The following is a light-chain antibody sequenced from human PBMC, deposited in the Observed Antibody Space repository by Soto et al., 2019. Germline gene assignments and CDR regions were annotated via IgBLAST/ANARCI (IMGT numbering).Light chain of an antibody. CDR3: CSYAGSNTFAV. J-gene: IGLJ1*01. V-gene: IGLV2-23*02. Sequence: QSALTQPASVSGSPGQWITISCTGTRSEFAVGNFVYWYHHPPKKAPKLLIYGVRKGPSGVSNRFSGSKSGTSASLTISGLQADDEADYYCCSYAGSNTFAVFGSGTKLTVL. CDR2: GVR. CDR1: RSEFAVGNF.